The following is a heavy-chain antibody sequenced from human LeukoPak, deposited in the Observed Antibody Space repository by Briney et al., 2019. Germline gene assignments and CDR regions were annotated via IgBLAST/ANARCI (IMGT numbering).Heavy chain of an antibody. D-gene: IGHD3-22*01. CDR1: GFTVSSNY. J-gene: IGHJ4*02. Sequence: GGSLRLSCAASGFTVSSNYMSWVRQAPGKGLEWVSVIYSGGSTYYADSVKGRFTISRDNSKNTLYLQMNSLRAEDTAVYYCAKNWYYYDSSGYYYWGQGTLVTVSS. CDR2: IYSGGST. CDR3: AKNWYYYDSSGYYY. V-gene: IGHV3-66*01.